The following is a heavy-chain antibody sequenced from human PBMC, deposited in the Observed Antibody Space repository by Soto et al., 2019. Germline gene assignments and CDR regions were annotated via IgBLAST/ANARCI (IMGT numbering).Heavy chain of an antibody. J-gene: IGHJ4*02. Sequence: QITLKESGPTLVNPTQTLTLTCTYSGFSLSTSGVGVDWIRQPPGKALEWLALIYWNDDKRYSPSLKSRLTITKDTSKNQVVLTMTNMDPVDTATYYCAHRTLYHSSGYYWDYWGQGTLVTVSS. CDR1: GFSLSTSGVG. D-gene: IGHD3-22*01. CDR3: AHRTLYHSSGYYWDY. V-gene: IGHV2-5*01. CDR2: IYWNDDK.